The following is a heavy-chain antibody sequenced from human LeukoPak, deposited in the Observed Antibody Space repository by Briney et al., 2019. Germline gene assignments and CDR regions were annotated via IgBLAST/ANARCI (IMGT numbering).Heavy chain of an antibody. CDR2: ISGYCTYM. Sequence: GGSLRLSCAASGFTFSSYSMNWVRQAPGKGLEWVSSISGYCTYMYDADSVKGRFTISRDNAKNSLYLQMNSLRAEDTAVYYWARVLHPLAGYSGEGLDYYCYYPMDVGGQGTTVTVSS. J-gene: IGHJ6*02. D-gene: IGHD5-12*01. CDR1: GFTFSSYS. CDR3: ARVLHPLAGYSGEGLDYYCYYPMDV. V-gene: IGHV3-21*01.